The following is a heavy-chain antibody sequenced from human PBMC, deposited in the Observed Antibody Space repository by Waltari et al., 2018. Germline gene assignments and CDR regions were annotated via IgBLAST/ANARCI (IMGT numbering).Heavy chain of an antibody. CDR3: VREASGFDP. CDR1: GYTLSNYH. Sequence: EVQLVQSGGGVVRPGESLRLSCAASGYTLSNYHMNWVRQVPGKGLDWVSHISRSGDMILYAASVSGRFTISRDNVKNVLYLQMDSLRVDDTAVYYCVREASGFDPWGQGTLVTVSS. CDR2: ISRSGDMI. V-gene: IGHV3-48*01. J-gene: IGHJ5*02. D-gene: IGHD3-10*01.